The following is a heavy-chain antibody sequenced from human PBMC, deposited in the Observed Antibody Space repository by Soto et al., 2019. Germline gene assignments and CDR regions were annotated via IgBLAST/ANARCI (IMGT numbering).Heavy chain of an antibody. D-gene: IGHD3-3*01. CDR1: GFSLSNARMG. Sequence: KESGPVLVNPTETLTLTCTVSGFSLSNARMGVSWIRQPPGKALEWLAHIFSNDEKSYSTSLKSRLTISKDTSKSQVVLTMTNMDPVDTATYYCARRSTNDFWSGYYTGGGFDYWGQGTLVTVSS. CDR3: ARRSTNDFWSGYYTGGGFDY. V-gene: IGHV2-26*01. CDR2: IFSNDEK. J-gene: IGHJ4*02.